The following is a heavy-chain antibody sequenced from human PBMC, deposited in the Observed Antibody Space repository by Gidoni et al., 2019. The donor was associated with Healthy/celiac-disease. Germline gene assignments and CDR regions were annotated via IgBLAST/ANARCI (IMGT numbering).Heavy chain of an antibody. CDR2: ISSSSSYI. CDR1: GFTFSSYS. D-gene: IGHD3-10*01. Sequence: EVQLVESGGGLVKPGGSLRLSCAASGFTFSSYSTNWVRQAPGKGLDWVPSISSSSSYIYYADSVKGRFTISRDNAKNSLYLQMNSLRAEDTAVYYCARDVASSDYYGSGSYYNDGTMDLSHYYYYGMDVWGQGTTVTVSS. CDR3: ARDVASSDYYGSGSYYNDGTMDLSHYYYYGMDV. J-gene: IGHJ6*02. V-gene: IGHV3-21*01.